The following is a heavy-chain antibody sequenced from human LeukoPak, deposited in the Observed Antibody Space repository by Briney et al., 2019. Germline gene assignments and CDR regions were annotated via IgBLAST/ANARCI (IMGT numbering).Heavy chain of an antibody. CDR3: AKEHYYDSSGYYSYYFDY. CDR1: GFTLSNSW. Sequence: GGSLRLSCAGSGFTLSNSWMGWVRQAPGKGLEWVSAISGSGGSTYYADSVKGRFTISRDNSKNTLYLQMNSLRAEDTAVYYCAKEHYYDSSGYYSYYFDYWGQGTLVTVSS. D-gene: IGHD3-22*01. J-gene: IGHJ4*02. CDR2: ISGSGGST. V-gene: IGHV3-23*01.